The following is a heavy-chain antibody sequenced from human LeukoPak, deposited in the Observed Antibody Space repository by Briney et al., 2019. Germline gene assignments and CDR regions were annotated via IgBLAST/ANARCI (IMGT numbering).Heavy chain of an antibody. V-gene: IGHV3-7*01. CDR3: ARDRYYFGSGSYPWYFDL. J-gene: IGHJ2*01. D-gene: IGHD3-10*01. CDR1: GFIFSTYW. Sequence: GGSLRLSCAASGFIFSTYWMSWVRQAPGKGLDCVANIKQDGSETHYVDSVKGRFTISRDNGRNSMYLQMNSLRAEDTAVYYCARDRYYFGSGSYPWYFDLWGRGTLVTVSS. CDR2: IKQDGSET.